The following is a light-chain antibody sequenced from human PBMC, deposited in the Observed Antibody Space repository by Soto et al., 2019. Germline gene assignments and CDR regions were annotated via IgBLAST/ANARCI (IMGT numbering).Light chain of an antibody. CDR2: GAS. J-gene: IGKJ4*01. CDR1: QTVSGSY. Sequence: DNVLTQSPGTLSLSPGERATLSCRASQTVSGSYVAWYQQKPGQTPRLRIYGASSRATGIPDTFSGSGYGTDFTLNIRTLEHEDLAVDHCQQYGDSPLSVRGGTKVEIK. V-gene: IGKV3-20*01. CDR3: QQYGDSPLS.